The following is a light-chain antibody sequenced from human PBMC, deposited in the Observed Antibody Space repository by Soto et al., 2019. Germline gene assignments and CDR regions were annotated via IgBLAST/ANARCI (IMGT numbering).Light chain of an antibody. J-gene: IGLJ1*01. CDR2: EGT. CDR3: CSYAGSSFYV. Sequence: SALTQPASVSGSPGQSITISCTGTSSDVGNYNLVSWYQQHPGKAPKLMIYEGTKRPSGVSNRFSGSKSGNTASLTISGLQAEDEADYYCCSYAGSSFYVFGTGTKVTVL. CDR1: SSDVGNYNL. V-gene: IGLV2-23*01.